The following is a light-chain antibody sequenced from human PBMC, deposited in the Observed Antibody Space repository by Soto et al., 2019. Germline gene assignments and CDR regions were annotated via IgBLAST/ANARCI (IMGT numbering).Light chain of an antibody. CDR1: QSVSSSY. CDR3: QQYGSSPPT. CDR2: GAS. Sequence: EIVLTQSPGALSLSPGERATLSCGASQSVSSSYLAWYQQKPGQAPRLLIYGASTRPTGIPDRFSGSGSGTDFPLTISRLEPEDFAVYYCQQYGSSPPTFGQGTKVEIK. V-gene: IGKV3-20*01. J-gene: IGKJ1*01.